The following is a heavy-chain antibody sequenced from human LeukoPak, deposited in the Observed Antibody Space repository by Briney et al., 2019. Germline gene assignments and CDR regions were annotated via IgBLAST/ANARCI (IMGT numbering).Heavy chain of an antibody. V-gene: IGHV1-2*06. J-gene: IGHJ4*02. CDR2: INPNSGGT. CDR3: ARDVEARTWGLGNY. CDR1: GYTFTSYY. Sequence: GASVKVSCKASGYTFTSYYMHWVRQAPGQGPEWMGRINPNSGGTNYAQKFQGRVTMTSDTSISTAYMELNNLRSDDTAIYYCARDVEARTWGLGNYWGQGTLVTVSS. D-gene: IGHD7-27*01.